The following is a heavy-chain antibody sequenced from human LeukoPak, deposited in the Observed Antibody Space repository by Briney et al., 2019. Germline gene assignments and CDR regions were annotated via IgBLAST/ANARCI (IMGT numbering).Heavy chain of an antibody. CDR2: IRYDGSNK. CDR3: AKGPGGYSSGWYFDY. D-gene: IGHD6-19*01. CDR1: GFTFSSYG. J-gene: IGHJ4*02. Sequence: QPGGPLRLSCAASGFTFSSYGMHWVRQAPGKGLEWVAFIRYDGSNKYYADSVKGRFTISGDNSKNTLYLQMNSLRAEDTAVYYCAKGPGGYSSGWYFDYWGQGTLVTVSS. V-gene: IGHV3-30*02.